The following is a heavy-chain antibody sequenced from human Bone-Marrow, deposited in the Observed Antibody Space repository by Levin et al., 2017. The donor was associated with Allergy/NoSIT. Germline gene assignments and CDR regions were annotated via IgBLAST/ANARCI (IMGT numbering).Heavy chain of an antibody. Sequence: GGSLRLSCAASGFTFKTYGMHWVRQAPGKGLEWVAVISYVGSDEYYADSVKGRFTISRDNSKNTLYLQMNALRPEDTAVYYCAKGSFDFWGQGALVTVSS. J-gene: IGHJ4*02. CDR3: AKGSFDF. CDR1: GFTFKTYG. CDR2: ISYVGSDE. V-gene: IGHV3-30*18.